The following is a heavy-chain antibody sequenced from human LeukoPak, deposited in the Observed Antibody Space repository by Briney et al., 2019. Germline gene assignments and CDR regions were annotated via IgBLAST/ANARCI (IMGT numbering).Heavy chain of an antibody. CDR1: GGSFSGYY. J-gene: IGHJ6*03. CDR3: ARVVSGPLTNYYYYYMDV. V-gene: IGHV4-34*01. Sequence: PSETLSLTCAVYGGSFSGYYWSWIRQPPGKGLEWIEEINHSGSTNYNPSLKSRVTISVDTSKNQFSLKLSSVTAADTAVYYCARVVSGPLTNYYYYYMDVWGKGTTVTVSS. D-gene: IGHD3-3*01. CDR2: INHSGST.